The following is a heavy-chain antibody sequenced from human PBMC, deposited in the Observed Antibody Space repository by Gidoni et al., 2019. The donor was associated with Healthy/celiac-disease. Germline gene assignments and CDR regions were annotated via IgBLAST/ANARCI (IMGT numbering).Heavy chain of an antibody. D-gene: IGHD1-26*01. J-gene: IGHJ4*02. V-gene: IGHV4-31*02. CDR2: ST. Sequence: STYYNPSLKSRVTISVDTSKNQFSLKLSSVTAADTAVYYCARGKGYYTFDYWGQGTLVTVSS. CDR3: ARGKGYYTFDY.